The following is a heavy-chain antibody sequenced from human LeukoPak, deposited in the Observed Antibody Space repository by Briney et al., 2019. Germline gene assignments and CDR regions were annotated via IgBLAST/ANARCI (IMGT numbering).Heavy chain of an antibody. CDR2: ISGSGGST. Sequence: GGSLRLSCAASGFTFSSYEMNWVRQAPGKGLEWVSAISGSGGSTYYADSVKGRFTISRDNSKNTLYLQMNSLRAEDTAVYYCAKSSNSGTTSYFDYWGQGTLVTVSS. CDR3: AKSSNSGTTSYFDY. J-gene: IGHJ4*02. V-gene: IGHV3-23*01. CDR1: GFTFSSYE. D-gene: IGHD1-7*01.